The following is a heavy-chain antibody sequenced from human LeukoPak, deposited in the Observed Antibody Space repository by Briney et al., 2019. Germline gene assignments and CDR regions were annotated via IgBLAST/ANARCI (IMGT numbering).Heavy chain of an antibody. D-gene: IGHD1-26*01. V-gene: IGHV3-9*01. CDR3: ARTRPGELLNAFDI. J-gene: IGHJ3*02. CDR1: GFTFDDYA. CDR2: ISWNSGSI. Sequence: PGGSLRLSCAASGFTFDDYAMHWVRQAPGEGLEWVSGISWNSGSIGYADSVKGRFTISRDNSKSTLFLQMNSLRTEDTAVYYCARTRPGELLNAFDIWGQGTMVTVSS.